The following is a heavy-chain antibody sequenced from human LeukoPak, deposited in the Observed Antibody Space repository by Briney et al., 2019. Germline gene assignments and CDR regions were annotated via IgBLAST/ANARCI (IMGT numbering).Heavy chain of an antibody. D-gene: IGHD2-2*01. Sequence: SETLSLTCAVYGGSFSGYYWSWIRQPPGKGLEWIGEINHSGSTNYNPSLKSRVTISVDTSKNQFSLKLRPVTAADTAVYYCARGLGYCSSTSCYAGTFVWFDPWGQGTQVTVSS. V-gene: IGHV4-34*01. CDR1: GGSFSGYY. CDR2: INHSGST. J-gene: IGHJ5*02. CDR3: ARGLGYCSSTSCYAGTFVWFDP.